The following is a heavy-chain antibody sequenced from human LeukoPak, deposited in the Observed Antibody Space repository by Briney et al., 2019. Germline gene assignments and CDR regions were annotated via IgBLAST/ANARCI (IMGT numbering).Heavy chain of an antibody. CDR3: AKDIATVGLVKSYGKDV. Sequence: GGSLRLSCAASGFTFDDYAMHWVRQTPGKGLEWVSAISWNGGSIGYADSVKGRFTISRDNAKNSLYLQMDSLRAEDTAWYYCAKDIATVGLVKSYGKDVWGQGTTVTVSS. J-gene: IGHJ6*02. V-gene: IGHV3-9*01. CDR2: ISWNGGSI. CDR1: GFTFDDYA. D-gene: IGHD6-13*01.